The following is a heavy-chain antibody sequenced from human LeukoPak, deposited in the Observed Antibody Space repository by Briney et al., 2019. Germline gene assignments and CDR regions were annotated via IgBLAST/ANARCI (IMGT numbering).Heavy chain of an antibody. J-gene: IGHJ5*02. D-gene: IGHD5/OR15-5a*01. CDR1: GYSFTRYW. V-gene: IGHV5-51*01. CDR3: ARRRTLRLDAFDP. CDR2: INPGDSDT. Sequence: KSGASLQISCKGSGYSFTRYWIGWVRQKPGKGLEWMGIINPGDSDTRYSPSFQGQVTISADKSISTAYLQWSSLKASDTAMYYCARRRTLRLDAFDPWGQGTLVTVSS.